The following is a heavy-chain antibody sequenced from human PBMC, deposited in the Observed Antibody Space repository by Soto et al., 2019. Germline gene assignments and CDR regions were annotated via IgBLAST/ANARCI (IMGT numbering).Heavy chain of an antibody. Sequence: QVQLVQSGAEVKKPGSSVKVSCRASADTFNSYAISWVRQAPGQGLEWMGEIVPFIGTTNYEERLQGRATITADKSTSTVYMELSSLRSEDTAVYYCARGGFSSSWRFDYWGQGTLVTVSS. J-gene: IGHJ4*02. D-gene: IGHD6-13*01. CDR3: ARGGFSSSWRFDY. CDR1: ADTFNSYA. V-gene: IGHV1-69*06. CDR2: IVPFIGTT.